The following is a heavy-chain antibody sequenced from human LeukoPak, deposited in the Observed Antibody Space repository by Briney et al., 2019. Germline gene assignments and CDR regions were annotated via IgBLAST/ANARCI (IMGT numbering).Heavy chain of an antibody. CDR3: TSGRTVAGPNNYHGLDV. D-gene: IGHD6-19*01. J-gene: IGHJ6*02. CDR2: IRNKANGYST. Sequence: PRGSLRLSCATPGFTFSDHYMGWVRQAPGKRREWVGRIRNKANGYSTEFAASVKGRFTISRDDSNNSLILQMNSLRPDDTATYYCTSGRTVAGPNNYHGLDVWGQGTTVTVSS. CDR1: GFTFSDHY. V-gene: IGHV3-72*01.